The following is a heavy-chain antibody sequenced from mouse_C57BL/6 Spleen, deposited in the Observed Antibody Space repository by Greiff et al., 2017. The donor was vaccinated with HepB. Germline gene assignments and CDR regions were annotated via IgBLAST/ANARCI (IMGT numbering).Heavy chain of an antibody. CDR2: FYPGSGSI. CDR1: GYTFTEYT. CDR3: ARHEEDYYGSSGYFDY. V-gene: IGHV1-62-2*01. D-gene: IGHD1-1*01. Sequence: QVHVKQSGAELVKPGASVKLSCKASGYTFTEYTIHWVKQRSGQGLEWIGWFYPGSGSIKYNEKFKDKATLTADKSSSTVYMELSRLTSEDSAVYFCARHEEDYYGSSGYFDYWGHGTTLTVSS. J-gene: IGHJ2*01.